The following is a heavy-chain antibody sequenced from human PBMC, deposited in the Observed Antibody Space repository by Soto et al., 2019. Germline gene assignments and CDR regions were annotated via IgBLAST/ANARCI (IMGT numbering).Heavy chain of an antibody. V-gene: IGHV3-23*01. Sequence: PGGSLRLSCAASGFTFSNYAMSWVRQTPGKGLEWVSSISGTNDKTYYADSVRGRFTISRDDSKNTLFLQMNSLRAEDTAIYFCGKNRVSPSLAPDPCGQGTVVTVSS. CDR1: GFTFSNYA. D-gene: IGHD2-8*01. CDR3: GKNRVSPSLAPDP. J-gene: IGHJ5*02. CDR2: ISGTNDKT.